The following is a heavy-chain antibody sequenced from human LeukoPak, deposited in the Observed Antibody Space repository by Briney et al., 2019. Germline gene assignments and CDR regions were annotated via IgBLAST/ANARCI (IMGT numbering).Heavy chain of an antibody. J-gene: IGHJ4*02. CDR3: AKGARGSSGYYFDY. CDR2: ISYDGSNK. CDR1: GSTFISYG. V-gene: IGHV3-30*18. D-gene: IGHD3-22*01. Sequence: GGSLRLSCAASGSTFISYGMHWVRQAPGKGLEWVAVISYDGSNKYYADSVKGRFTISRDNSKNTLYLQMNSLRAEDTAVYYCAKGARGSSGYYFDYWGQGTLVTVSS.